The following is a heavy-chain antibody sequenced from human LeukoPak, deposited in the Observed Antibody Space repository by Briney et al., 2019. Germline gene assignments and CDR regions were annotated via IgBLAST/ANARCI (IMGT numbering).Heavy chain of an antibody. CDR3: ARVGRFCSSTSCQDHGMDV. D-gene: IGHD2-2*01. Sequence: GGSLRLSCAASGFIFSSYGMHWVRQAPGKGLEWVAVIWYDGSNKYYADSVKGRFTISRDNSKNTLYLQMNSLRAEDTAVYYCARVGRFCSSTSCQDHGMDVWGKGTTVTVSS. CDR2: IWYDGSNK. J-gene: IGHJ6*04. CDR1: GFIFSSYG. V-gene: IGHV3-33*01.